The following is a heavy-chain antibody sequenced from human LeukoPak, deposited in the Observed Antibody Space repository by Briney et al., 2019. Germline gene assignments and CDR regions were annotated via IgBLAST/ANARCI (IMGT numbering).Heavy chain of an antibody. Sequence: PSETLSLTCTVSGGSISSSSYYWGWIRQPPGKGLEWIGSIYYSGSTYYNPSLKSRVTISVDTSKNQFSLKLSSVTAADTAVYYCARLAWELYYFDYWGQGTLVTVSS. J-gene: IGHJ4*02. CDR2: IYYSGST. D-gene: IGHD1-26*01. V-gene: IGHV4-39*01. CDR3: ARLAWELYYFDY. CDR1: GGSISSSSYY.